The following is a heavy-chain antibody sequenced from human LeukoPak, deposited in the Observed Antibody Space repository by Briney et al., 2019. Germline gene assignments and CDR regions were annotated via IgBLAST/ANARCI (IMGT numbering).Heavy chain of an antibody. Sequence: ASVKVSCKASGYTFTGYYMHWVRQAPGQGLEWMGWINPNSGGTNYAQKFQGRVTMTRDTSISTAYMELSRLRSDDTAVYYCARSETRGPPFAFDIWGQGTMVTVSS. CDR2: INPNSGGT. V-gene: IGHV1-2*02. CDR3: ARSETRGPPFAFDI. CDR1: GYTFTGYY. J-gene: IGHJ3*02.